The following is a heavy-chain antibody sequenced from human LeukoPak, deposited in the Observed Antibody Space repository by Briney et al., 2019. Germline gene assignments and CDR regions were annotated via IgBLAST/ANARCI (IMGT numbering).Heavy chain of an antibody. CDR3: ARLRLGEFDAFDI. V-gene: IGHV1-2*02. J-gene: IGHJ3*02. CDR2: INPNSGGT. Sequence: WASVKVSCKASGYTFTSYYMHWVRQAPGQGLEWMGWINPNSGGTNYAQKFQGRVTMTRDTSISTAYVELSRLRSDDTAVYYCARLRLGEFDAFDIWRQGTMVTVSS. CDR1: GYTFTSYY. D-gene: IGHD3-16*01.